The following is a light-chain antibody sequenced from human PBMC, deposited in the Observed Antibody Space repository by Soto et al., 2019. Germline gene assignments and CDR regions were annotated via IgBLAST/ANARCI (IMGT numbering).Light chain of an antibody. J-gene: IGLJ1*01. Sequence: QSALAQPASVSGSPGQSITISCTGTSSEVGGYNYVSWYQKHPGKAPKLMIYDVSNRPSGVSNRFSGSKSGNTASLTISGLQAEDEADYYCSSYTSSSLHVFGTGTKVTVL. CDR1: SSEVGGYNY. V-gene: IGLV2-14*03. CDR3: SSYTSSSLHV. CDR2: DVS.